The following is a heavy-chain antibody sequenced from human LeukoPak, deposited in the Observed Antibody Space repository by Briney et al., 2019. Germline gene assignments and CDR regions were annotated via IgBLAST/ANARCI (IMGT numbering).Heavy chain of an antibody. CDR1: GSTFSSYA. J-gene: IGHJ3*02. CDR2: ISGSGGST. V-gene: IGHV3-23*01. CDR3: AKLGSYDSSGYYLDAFDI. D-gene: IGHD3-22*01. Sequence: GGSLRLSCAAPGSTFSSYAMSWVRQAPGKGLEWVSAISGSGGSTYYADSVKGRFTISRDNSKNTLHLQMNSLRAEDTAVYYCAKLGSYDSSGYYLDAFDIWGQGTMDTVSS.